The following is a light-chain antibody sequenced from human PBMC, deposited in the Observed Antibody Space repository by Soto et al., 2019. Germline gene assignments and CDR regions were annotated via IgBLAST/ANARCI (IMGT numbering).Light chain of an antibody. CDR1: QSISNSY. CDR2: GAS. Sequence: EIVLTQSPGTLSLSPGERATLSCRASQSISNSYLAWYQQKPGQAPRLLIYGASSRATGIPDTFSGSGSGTDFTLTISRLEPEDFAVYYCQQYGRSPLTFGGGTKVEIK. J-gene: IGKJ4*01. CDR3: QQYGRSPLT. V-gene: IGKV3-20*01.